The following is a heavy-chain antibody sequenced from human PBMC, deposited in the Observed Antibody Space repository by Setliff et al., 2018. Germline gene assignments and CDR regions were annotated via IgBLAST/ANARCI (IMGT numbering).Heavy chain of an antibody. CDR3: ARSETCHSTHCSPYDY. CDR1: KFTFTTYY. Sequence: GGSLRLSCAASKFTFTTYYMTWVRQAPGQGLEWVSSIDTSSTWIYYADSVKGRFTISRDNAENSLYLQMNSLRAEDTAVYYCARSETCHSTHCSPYDYWGQGTPVTVSS. V-gene: IGHV3-21*01. CDR2: IDTSSTWI. D-gene: IGHD2-2*01. J-gene: IGHJ4*02.